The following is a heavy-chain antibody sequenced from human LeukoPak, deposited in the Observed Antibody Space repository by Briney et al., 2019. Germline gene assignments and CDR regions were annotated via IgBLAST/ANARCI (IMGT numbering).Heavy chain of an antibody. CDR3: ARAVVYSSGTH. J-gene: IGHJ4*02. D-gene: IGHD3-10*01. CDR2: IKEDGSEK. CDR1: GFTFSSYW. Sequence: GGSLRPSCAASGFTFSSYWMSWVRQAPGKGLEWVANIKEDGSEKKYVDSVKGRFTISRDNAKNSLYLQMNSLKDEDTAVYYCARAVVYSSGTHWGRGTLVSVSA. V-gene: IGHV3-7*02.